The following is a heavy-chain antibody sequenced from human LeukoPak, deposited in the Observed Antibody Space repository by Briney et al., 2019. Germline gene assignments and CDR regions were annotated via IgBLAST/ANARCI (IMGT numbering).Heavy chain of an antibody. V-gene: IGHV1-69*13. D-gene: IGHD2-2*01. J-gene: IGHJ4*02. Sequence: PPVKVSCKASGGIFSTYAISWVGRAPGHGLGWLGGFIPISGTANYAQKLQGRVTITADESTSTAYMELSSLRSEDTAVYYCAREISLGLHCSSTSCYGGGFDYWGQGTLVTVSS. CDR1: GGIFSTYA. CDR2: FIPISGTA. CDR3: AREISLGLHCSSTSCYGGGFDY.